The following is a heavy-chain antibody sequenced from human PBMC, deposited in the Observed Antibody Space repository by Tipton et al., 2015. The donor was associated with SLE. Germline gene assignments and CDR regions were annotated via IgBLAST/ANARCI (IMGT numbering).Heavy chain of an antibody. Sequence: SLRLSCAASGFTFSDYYMSWIRQAPGKGLEWVSYISSSGSTIYYADSVKGRFTISRDNAKNSLYLQMNSLRAEDTAVYYCARDKGPVEMATIFAFDIWGQGTMVTVSS. V-gene: IGHV3-11*01. D-gene: IGHD5-24*01. J-gene: IGHJ3*02. CDR2: ISSSGSTI. CDR1: GFTFSDYY. CDR3: ARDKGPVEMATIFAFDI.